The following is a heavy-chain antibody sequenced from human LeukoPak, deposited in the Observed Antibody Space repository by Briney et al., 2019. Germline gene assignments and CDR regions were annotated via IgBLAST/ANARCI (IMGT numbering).Heavy chain of an antibody. CDR1: SASITSSPYY. J-gene: IGHJ4*02. Sequence: PSETLSLTCTVSSASITSSPYYWSWIRQPAGKGLEWIGRIYTSGSTNYNPSLKSRVTMSVDTPKNQFSLKLSSVTAADTAVYYCARVSYDILTGYYYFDYWGQGTLVTVSS. CDR2: IYTSGST. D-gene: IGHD3-9*01. CDR3: ARVSYDILTGYYYFDY. V-gene: IGHV4-4*07.